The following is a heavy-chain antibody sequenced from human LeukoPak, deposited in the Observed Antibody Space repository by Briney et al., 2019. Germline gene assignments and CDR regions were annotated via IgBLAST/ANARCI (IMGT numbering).Heavy chain of an antibody. Sequence: SETLSLTCTVSGASISGGGYFWTWIRQFPGKGLEWIGYISYSGTTYYNPSLKSRLTISTDTSKNQFSPKLSSVTAADTALYYCATYNVGVTTGFDCWGQGTLVTASS. CDR2: ISYSGTT. D-gene: IGHD3-10*01. CDR1: GASISGGGYF. J-gene: IGHJ4*02. V-gene: IGHV4-31*03. CDR3: ATYNVGVTTGFDC.